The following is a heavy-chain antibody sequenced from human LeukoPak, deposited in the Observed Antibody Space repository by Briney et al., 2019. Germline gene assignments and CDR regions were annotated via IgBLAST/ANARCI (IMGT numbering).Heavy chain of an antibody. J-gene: IGHJ4*02. CDR1: RDSLSSNSAT. CDR2: TYYRSNWYN. V-gene: IGHV6-1*01. D-gene: IGHD2-8*01. CDR3: ARFGVSDYYFDY. Sequence: SQTLSLTCAISRDSLSSNSATWNWIRQSPSRGLEWLGRTYYRSNWYNDYALSVKSRITFIPDTSKNQFSLQLNSVTPEDTAVYYCARFGVSDYYFDYWGQGTLVTVSS.